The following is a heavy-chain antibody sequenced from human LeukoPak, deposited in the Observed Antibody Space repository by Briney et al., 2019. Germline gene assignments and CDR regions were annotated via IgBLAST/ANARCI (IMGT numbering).Heavy chain of an antibody. J-gene: IGHJ4*02. D-gene: IGHD6-6*01. V-gene: IGHV3-9*01. CDR3: ALGSSVPYFFDY. CDR2: ISWNSGSI. CDR1: GFTFDDYA. Sequence: PGGSLRLSCAASGFTFDDYAIHWVRQAPGKGLEWVSGISWNSGSIGYADSVKGRFTISRDNAKNSLYLQMNSLRAEDTALYYCALGSSVPYFFDYWAREPWSPSPQ.